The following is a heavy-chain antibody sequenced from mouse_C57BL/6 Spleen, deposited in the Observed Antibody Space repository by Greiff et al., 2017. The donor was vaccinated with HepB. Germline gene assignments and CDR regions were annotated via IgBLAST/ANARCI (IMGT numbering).Heavy chain of an antibody. CDR2: INPGSGGT. V-gene: IGHV1-54*01. D-gene: IGHD3-2*02. CDR1: GYAFTNYL. J-gene: IGHJ2*01. CDR3: ARSQAYALDY. Sequence: VKLQESGAELVRPGTSVKVSCKASGYAFTNYLIEWVKQRPGQGLEWIGVINPGSGGTNYNEKFKGKATLTADKSSSTAYMQLSSLTSEDSAVYFCARSQAYALDYWGQGTTLTVSS.